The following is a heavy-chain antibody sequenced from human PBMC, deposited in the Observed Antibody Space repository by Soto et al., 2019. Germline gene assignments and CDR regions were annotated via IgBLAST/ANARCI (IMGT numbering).Heavy chain of an antibody. D-gene: IGHD6-19*01. CDR3: AKARQAQSHYYYGMDV. CDR2: ISFDGGKT. V-gene: IGHV3-30*18. CDR1: GFIFSSYG. J-gene: IGHJ6*02. Sequence: SGGSLRLSCAASGFIFSSYGIHWVRQAPGKGLEWVAVISFDGGKTYYADSVKGRFTISRDSSNNTLYLQMNSLGGEDTAIYYCAKARQAQSHYYYGMDVWGQGTPVTVSS.